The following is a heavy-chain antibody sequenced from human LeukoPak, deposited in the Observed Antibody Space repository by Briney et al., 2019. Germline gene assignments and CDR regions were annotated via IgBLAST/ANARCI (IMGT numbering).Heavy chain of an antibody. CDR2: ISGSGGST. CDR3: AKHITMIVVVTPTDY. CDR1: GFTFSSYA. V-gene: IGHV3-23*01. Sequence: GGSLRPSCAASGFTFSSYAMSWVRQAPGKGLEWVSAISGSGGSTYYADSVKGRFTISRDNSKNTLYLQMNSLRAEDTAVYYCAKHITMIVVVTPTDYWGQGTLVTVSS. D-gene: IGHD3-22*01. J-gene: IGHJ4*02.